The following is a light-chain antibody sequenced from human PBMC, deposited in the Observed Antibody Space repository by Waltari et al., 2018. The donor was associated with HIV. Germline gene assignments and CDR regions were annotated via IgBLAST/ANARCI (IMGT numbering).Light chain of an antibody. V-gene: IGLV6-57*01. CDR2: EDN. CDR1: SGSFSSHS. J-gene: IGLJ2*01. CDR3: QSYDSSNQKVV. Sequence: NFLLTQPHSVSESSGKTVTIYCTRSSGSFSSHSVQWSQQRPGSSPTTVIYEDNQRPSGVPDRFSGSIDSSSNSASLTISGLKTEDEADYYCQSYDSSNQKVVFGGGTKLTVL.